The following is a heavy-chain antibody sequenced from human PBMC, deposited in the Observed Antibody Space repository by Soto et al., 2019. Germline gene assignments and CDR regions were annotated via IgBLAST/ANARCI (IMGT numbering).Heavy chain of an antibody. J-gene: IGHJ3*02. CDR2: IIPILGIA. Sequence: GASVKVSCKASGGTFSSYTISWVRQAPGQGLEWMGRIIPILGIANYAQKFQGRVTITADKSTSTAYMELSSLRSEDTAVHYCARATMDNLAVVAATRDDFDIWGKGTMVTVSS. D-gene: IGHD2-15*01. CDR3: ARATMDNLAVVAATRDDFDI. V-gene: IGHV1-69*02. CDR1: GGTFSSYT.